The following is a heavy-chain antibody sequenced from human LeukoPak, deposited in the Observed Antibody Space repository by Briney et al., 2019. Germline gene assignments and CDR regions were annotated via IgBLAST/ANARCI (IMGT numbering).Heavy chain of an antibody. V-gene: IGHV1-8*01. CDR1: GYTFTSYD. CDR2: MNPNSGNT. CDR3: ARAGYCSSTSCRSWFDP. D-gene: IGHD2-2*01. Sequence: ASVKVSCKASGYTFTSYDINWVRQATGQGLEWMGWMNPNSGNTGYAQKFQGRATITRDTSISTAYMELSSLRSEDTAVYYCARAGYCSSTSCRSWFDPWGQGTLVTVSS. J-gene: IGHJ5*02.